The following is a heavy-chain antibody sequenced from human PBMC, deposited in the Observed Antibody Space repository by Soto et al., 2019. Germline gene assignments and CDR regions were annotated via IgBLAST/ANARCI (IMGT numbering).Heavy chain of an antibody. Sequence: QVQLVQSGAEVKEPGASVKVCCKASGYTFTVYYMHWVRQAPGQGLEWMGWIKPNSGGTNYAQKFQGRVTMTRDTCISTDYMELSRLRSDDTAVYYCARDQDGGYDSVGVPVNMITFGGVIVKNYYGMDVWGQGTTVTVSS. D-gene: IGHD3-16*02. J-gene: IGHJ6*02. CDR3: ARDQDGGYDSVGVPVNMITFGGVIVKNYYGMDV. CDR2: IKPNSGGT. CDR1: GYTFTVYY. V-gene: IGHV1-2*02.